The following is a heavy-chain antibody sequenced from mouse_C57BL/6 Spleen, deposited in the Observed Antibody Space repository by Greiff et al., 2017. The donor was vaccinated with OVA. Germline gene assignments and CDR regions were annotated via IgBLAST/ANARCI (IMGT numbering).Heavy chain of an antibody. Sequence: QVQLQQPGAELVRPGTSVKLSCKASGYTFTSYWMHWVKQRPGQGLEWIGVIDPSDSYTNYNQKFKGKATLTVDPSSSTAYMQLSSLTSEDSAVYSCASPALSGPFAYWGQGTTLTVSS. CDR2: IDPSDSYT. CDR3: ASPALSGPFAY. V-gene: IGHV1-59*01. D-gene: IGHD3-2*02. J-gene: IGHJ2*01. CDR1: GYTFTSYW.